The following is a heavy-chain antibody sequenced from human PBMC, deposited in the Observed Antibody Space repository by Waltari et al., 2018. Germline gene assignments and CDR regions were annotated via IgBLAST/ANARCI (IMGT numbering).Heavy chain of an antibody. Sequence: EVQLLESGGGLVQPGGSLRLSCAASGFTFSTYSMSWVRQVPGKVLEWVSSISGSGTGTYYADSVKGRFTISRDNSKNTLSLQMNSLRAEDTALYYCATFKGDYWGQGTLVTVSS. CDR1: GFTFSTYS. V-gene: IGHV3-23*01. D-gene: IGHD3-16*01. J-gene: IGHJ4*02. CDR3: ATFKGDY. CDR2: ISGSGTGT.